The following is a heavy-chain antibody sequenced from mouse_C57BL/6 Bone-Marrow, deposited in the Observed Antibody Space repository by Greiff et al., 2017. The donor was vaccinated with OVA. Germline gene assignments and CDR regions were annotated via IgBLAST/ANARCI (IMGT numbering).Heavy chain of an antibody. Sequence: EVQLQQSGPELVKPGASVKISCKASGYTFTDYYMNWVKQSHGKSLEWIGDINPNNGGTSYNQKFKGKATLTVDKSSSTAYMELRSLTSEDSAVYYCARRGYYGSHYWGQGTTLTVSS. CDR1: GYTFTDYY. CDR3: ARRGYYGSHY. J-gene: IGHJ2*01. CDR2: INPNNGGT. D-gene: IGHD1-1*01. V-gene: IGHV1-26*01.